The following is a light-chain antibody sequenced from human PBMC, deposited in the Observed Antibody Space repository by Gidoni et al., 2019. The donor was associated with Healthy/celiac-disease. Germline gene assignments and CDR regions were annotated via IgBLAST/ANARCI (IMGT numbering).Light chain of an antibody. Sequence: DVQVTQSPSTLSSSGGDRVTITCRASQSISSWLAWYQQKPGKAPKLLIYKASSLESGVPSRFSGSGSGTEFTLTISSLQPDYFATYYCQQYNSYWTFGQGTKVEIK. CDR2: KAS. V-gene: IGKV1-5*03. CDR1: QSISSW. CDR3: QQYNSYWT. J-gene: IGKJ1*01.